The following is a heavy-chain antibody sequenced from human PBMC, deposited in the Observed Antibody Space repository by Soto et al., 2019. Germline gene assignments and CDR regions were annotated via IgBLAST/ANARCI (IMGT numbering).Heavy chain of an antibody. V-gene: IGHV3-23*01. CDR3: AKDGGNYDPYYYYYYYMDV. CDR2: ISGSGGST. Sequence: VGSLRLSCAASGFTFSSYAMSWVRQAPGKGLEWVSAISGSGGSTYYADSVKGRFTISRDNSKNTLYLQMNSLRAEDTAVYYCAKDGGNYDPYYYYYYYMDVWGKGTTVTVSS. D-gene: IGHD3-3*01. CDR1: GFTFSSYA. J-gene: IGHJ6*03.